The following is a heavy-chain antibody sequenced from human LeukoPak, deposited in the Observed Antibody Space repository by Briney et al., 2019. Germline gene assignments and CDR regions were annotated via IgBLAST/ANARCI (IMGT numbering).Heavy chain of an antibody. Sequence: SETLSLTCTVSGGSISNYYWNWIRQPPGKGLEWIGYIYYSGTTNYNPSLKSRVSMSVDTSKNQFSLKLSSVTAADTAVYYCARDLLGGSGSDYWGQGTLVTVSS. CDR3: ARDLLGGSGSDY. CDR1: GGSISNYY. J-gene: IGHJ4*02. D-gene: IGHD6-25*01. CDR2: IYYSGTT. V-gene: IGHV4-59*01.